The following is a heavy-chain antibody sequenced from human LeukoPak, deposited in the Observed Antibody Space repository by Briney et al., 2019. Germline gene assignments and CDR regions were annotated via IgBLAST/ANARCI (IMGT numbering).Heavy chain of an antibody. V-gene: IGHV4-39*01. CDR2: IYYSGST. J-gene: IGHJ3*02. CDR1: GRSISSSSYY. D-gene: IGHD6-19*01. CDR3: ARIDSSGWYSRDAFDI. Sequence: SETLSLTSTVAGRSISSSSYYWGWIRQPPGKGLEWIGSIYYSGSTYYNPSLKSRVTISVDTSKNQFSLKLSSVTAADTAVYYCARIDSSGWYSRDAFDIWGQGTMVTVSS.